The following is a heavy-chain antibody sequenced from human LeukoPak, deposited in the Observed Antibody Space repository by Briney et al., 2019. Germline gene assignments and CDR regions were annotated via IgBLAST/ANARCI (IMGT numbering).Heavy chain of an antibody. CDR1: GYTFTGYY. J-gene: IGHJ4*02. D-gene: IGHD2-21*02. V-gene: IGHV1-2*02. CDR3: ARDRGYCGGDCTRVGFDY. Sequence: ASVTVSCKASGYTFTGYYMHWVRQAPGQGLEWMGWINPNSGGTNYAQKFQGRVTMTRDTSTSTAYMELSRLRSDDTAVYYCARDRGYCGGDCTRVGFDYWGQGTLVTVSS. CDR2: INPNSGGT.